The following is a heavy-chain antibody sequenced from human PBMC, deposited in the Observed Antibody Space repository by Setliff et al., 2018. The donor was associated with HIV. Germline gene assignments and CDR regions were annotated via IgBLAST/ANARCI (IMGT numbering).Heavy chain of an antibody. CDR3: ASLWGSSWDAYYYYGMDV. D-gene: IGHD6-13*01. Sequence: ETLSLTCAVYGGSFSGYYWSWIRQPPGKGLEWIGEINHSGSTNCNPSLKSRVTISVDTSKNQFSLKLSSVTAADTAVYYCASLWGSSWDAYYYYGMDVWGQGTTVTVSS. CDR2: INHSGST. CDR1: GGSFSGYY. J-gene: IGHJ6*02. V-gene: IGHV4-34*01.